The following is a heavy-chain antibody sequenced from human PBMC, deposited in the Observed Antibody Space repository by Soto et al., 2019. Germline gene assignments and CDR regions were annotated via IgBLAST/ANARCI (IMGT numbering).Heavy chain of an antibody. V-gene: IGHV3-9*01. CDR3: AKGRYDFWSPYYFDS. Sequence: GGSLRLSCAGTGLNFDDFAMHWVRQAPGKGLEWVSGITWNSRVLAYADSVKGRFTISRDNARNSLYLQMDSLRDEDTALYYCAKGRYDFWSPYYFDSWGQGTLVTVSS. D-gene: IGHD3-3*01. J-gene: IGHJ4*02. CDR1: GLNFDDFA. CDR2: ITWNSRVL.